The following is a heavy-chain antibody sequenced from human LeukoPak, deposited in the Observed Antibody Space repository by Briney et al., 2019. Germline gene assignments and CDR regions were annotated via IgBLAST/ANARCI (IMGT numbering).Heavy chain of an antibody. CDR2: IYSSGST. V-gene: IGHV4-4*07. CDR3: ARGIAAAPERAFDI. Sequence: SETLSLTCTVSGGSISNYYWSWIRQPAGKGLEWVGRIYSSGSTTYNPSLRSRVTMSVDTSKNQFSLKMSSVTAADTAVYYCARGIAAAPERAFDIWGQGTVVTVSS. CDR1: GGSISNYY. D-gene: IGHD6-13*01. J-gene: IGHJ3*02.